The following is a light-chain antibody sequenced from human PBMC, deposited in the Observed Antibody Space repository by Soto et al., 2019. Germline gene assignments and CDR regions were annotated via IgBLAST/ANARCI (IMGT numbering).Light chain of an antibody. CDR2: DAT. Sequence: EIVLTQSPATLSLSPGERATLSCRASQNINSYFSWYQHRPGQAPRLLIYDATERAPGIPARFSGSGSGTDFTLTISRLDPEDFAVYFCHQRINWPFTFGQGTKLEIK. J-gene: IGKJ2*01. V-gene: IGKV3-11*01. CDR3: HQRINWPFT. CDR1: QNINSY.